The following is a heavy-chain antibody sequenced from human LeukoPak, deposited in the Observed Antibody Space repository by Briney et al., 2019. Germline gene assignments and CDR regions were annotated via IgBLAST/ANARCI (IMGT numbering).Heavy chain of an antibody. D-gene: IGHD1-26*01. CDR2: IYHSGNT. J-gene: IGHJ4*02. CDR3: ARDLRGSYIPYFDY. CDR1: GHSISSAYY. V-gene: IGHV4-38-2*02. Sequence: PSETLSLTCSVSGHSISSAYYWGWIRQPPRQGLEWIGSIYHSGNTYYNPSLKSRVTISVDTSKNQFSLRLSSVTAADTAVYYCARDLRGSYIPYFDYWGQGVLVTVSS.